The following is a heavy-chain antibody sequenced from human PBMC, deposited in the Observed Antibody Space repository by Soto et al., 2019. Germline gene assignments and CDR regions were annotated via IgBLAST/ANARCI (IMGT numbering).Heavy chain of an antibody. CDR3: ARDFVGATTYYYYYGMDV. CDR1: GYTFTSYA. Sequence: QVQLVQSGAEVKKPGASVKVSCKASGYTFTSYAMHWVRQAPGQRLEWMGWINAGNGNTKYSQKFQGRVNITRDTSAGTAYRELSSLRSEDTAVYYCARDFVGATTYYYYYGMDVWGQGTTVTVSS. CDR2: INAGNGNT. J-gene: IGHJ6*02. V-gene: IGHV1-3*01. D-gene: IGHD1-26*01.